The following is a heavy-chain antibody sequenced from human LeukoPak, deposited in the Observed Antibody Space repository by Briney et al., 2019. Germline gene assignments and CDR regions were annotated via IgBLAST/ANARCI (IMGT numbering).Heavy chain of an antibody. CDR2: MNPISGDT. V-gene: IGHV1-8*01. D-gene: IGHD3-22*01. J-gene: IGHJ4*02. CDR1: GYTFTSFD. CDR3: ARGRTDYYESSGSFPALGY. Sequence: GASVKVSCKASGYTFTSFDINWVRQATGQGLEWMGWMNPISGDTVYAQMFQGRVTMTRDTSTSTAYMELSSLGSEDTAVYYCARGRTDYYESSGSFPALGYWGQGTLVTVSS.